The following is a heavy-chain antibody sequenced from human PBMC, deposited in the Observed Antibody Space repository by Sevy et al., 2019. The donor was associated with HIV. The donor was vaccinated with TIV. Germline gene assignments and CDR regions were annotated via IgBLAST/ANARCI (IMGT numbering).Heavy chain of an antibody. CDR1: KFTYD. D-gene: IGHD2-21*02. V-gene: IGHV1-8*01. J-gene: IGHJ4*02. CDR2: MNPHSGHA. Sequence: ASVKVSCKASKFTYDINWVRQAPGQGLEWMGLMNPHSGHATSAPHFRGRVTMTRDASINTVYMELSSLTSDDTAVYFCASMSPCGGDCYYFDQWGQGTLVTVSS. CDR3: ASMSPCGGDCYYFDQ.